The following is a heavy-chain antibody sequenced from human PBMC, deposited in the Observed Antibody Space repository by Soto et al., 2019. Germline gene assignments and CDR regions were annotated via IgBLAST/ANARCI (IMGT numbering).Heavy chain of an antibody. V-gene: IGHV4-59*01. J-gene: IGHJ4*02. D-gene: IGHD3-22*01. CDR1: GGSISSYY. CDR3: ARDLEYYDSSGFGY. CDR2: IYYSGST. Sequence: SETLSLTCTVSGGSISSYYWSWIRQPPGKGLEWIGYIYYSGSTNYNPSLKSRVTISVDTSKNQFSLKLSSVTAADTAVYYCARDLEYYDSSGFGYWGQGTLVTSPQ.